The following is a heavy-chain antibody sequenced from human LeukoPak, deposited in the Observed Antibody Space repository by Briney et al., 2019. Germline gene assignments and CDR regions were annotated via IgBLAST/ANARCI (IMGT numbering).Heavy chain of an antibody. CDR3: ARAAVPGTPSGSYYS. CDR1: GFTFSSYS. J-gene: IGHJ4*02. V-gene: IGHV3-21*01. CDR2: ISSSSSYI. Sequence: GGSLRLSCAASGFTFSSYSMNWVRQAPGKGPEWVSSISSSSSYIYYADSVKGRFTISRDNAKNSLYLQMNSLRAEDTAVYYCARAAVPGTPSGSYYSRGQGTLVTVSS. D-gene: IGHD1-26*01.